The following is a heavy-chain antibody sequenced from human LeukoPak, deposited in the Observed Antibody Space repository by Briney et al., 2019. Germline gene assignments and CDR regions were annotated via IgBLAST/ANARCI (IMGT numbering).Heavy chain of an antibody. D-gene: IGHD4-17*01. CDR2: ISAYNGNT. CDR1: GYTFTSYG. V-gene: IGHV1-18*01. CDR3: ARDQRLGSALTGDYFGNWFDP. Sequence: GASVKVSCKASGYTFTSYGISWVRQAPGQGLEWMGWISAYNGNTNYAQKLQGRVTKTTDTSTSTAYMELRSLRSDDTAVYYCARDQRLGSALTGDYFGNWFDPWGQGTLVTVSS. J-gene: IGHJ5*02.